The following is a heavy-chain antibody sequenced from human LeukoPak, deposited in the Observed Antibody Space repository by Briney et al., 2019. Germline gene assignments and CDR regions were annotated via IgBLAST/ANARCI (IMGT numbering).Heavy chain of an antibody. Sequence: AGGSLRLSCAASGFTFSNFAMNWVRQAPGKGLEWISYISSSYSPIYYADSVKGRFTISRDNSKNTLYLQMNSLRAEDTAVYYCAKAGVTGTTDIWGQGTMVTVSS. V-gene: IGHV3-48*01. J-gene: IGHJ3*02. CDR1: GFTFSNFA. D-gene: IGHD1-7*01. CDR3: AKAGVTGTTDI. CDR2: ISSSYSPI.